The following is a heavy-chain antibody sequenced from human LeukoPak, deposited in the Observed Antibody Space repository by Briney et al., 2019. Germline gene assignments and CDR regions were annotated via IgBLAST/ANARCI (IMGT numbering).Heavy chain of an antibody. J-gene: IGHJ4*02. V-gene: IGHV3-30*18. Sequence: GGSLRLSCAASGFTFTTYGLHWVPQAPGKGLEGMAAITPNGGSDYYADSVKGRITNSRDNSKNTLFQQMNSLRPDDTAVYYCAKRGHYSINWYHYFDYWGQGTRVSVSS. CDR3: AKRGHYSINWYHYFDY. CDR2: ITPNGGSD. CDR1: GFTFTTYG. D-gene: IGHD6-13*01.